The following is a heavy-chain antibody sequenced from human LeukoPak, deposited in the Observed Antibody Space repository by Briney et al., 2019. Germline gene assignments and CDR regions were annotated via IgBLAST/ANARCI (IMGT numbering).Heavy chain of an antibody. CDR3: AKVRDYYGSGSYPAGYFQH. CDR2: ISGSGGST. J-gene: IGHJ1*01. D-gene: IGHD3-10*01. Sequence: GGSLRLSRAASGFTFSSYAMSWVRQAPGKGLEWVSAISGSGGSTYYADSVKGRFTISRDNSKNTLYLQMNSLRAEDTAVYYCAKVRDYYGSGSYPAGYFQHWGQGTLVTVSS. V-gene: IGHV3-23*01. CDR1: GFTFSSYA.